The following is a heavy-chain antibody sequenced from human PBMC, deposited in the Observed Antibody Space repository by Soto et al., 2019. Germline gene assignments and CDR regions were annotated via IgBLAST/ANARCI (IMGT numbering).Heavy chain of an antibody. CDR2: IYPGASDT. CDR1: GYSFPSYW. Sequence: GEYLKISCKSSGYSFPSYWIGCVRQMPGKGMEWMGTIYPGASDTIYSPSFQGQVTNSADKSISTAYLQWSSLKASDTAIYYCARLDGYNPKGAFDIWGQGTMVTVSS. J-gene: IGHJ3*02. D-gene: IGHD5-12*01. CDR3: ARLDGYNPKGAFDI. V-gene: IGHV5-51*01.